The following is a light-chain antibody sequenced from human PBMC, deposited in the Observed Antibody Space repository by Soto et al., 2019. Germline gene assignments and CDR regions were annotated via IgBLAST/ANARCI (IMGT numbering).Light chain of an antibody. V-gene: IGKV3-20*01. CDR3: QQYGRSPPFT. Sequence: IVLTQSPGTLSLSPGERATLSCRASQSVSSTYIAWYQQNPGQAPRLLIYGASSRATGIPDRFSGSGSGTDSTLTISRLEPEDFAVYFCQQYGRSPPFTFGQGTKVEIK. J-gene: IGKJ2*01. CDR2: GAS. CDR1: QSVSSTY.